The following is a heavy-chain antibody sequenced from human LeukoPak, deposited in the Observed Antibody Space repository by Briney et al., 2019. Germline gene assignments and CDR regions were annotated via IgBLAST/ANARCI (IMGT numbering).Heavy chain of an antibody. CDR2: IIPIFGTA. Sequence: ASVKVSCKASGGTFSSYAISWVRQAPGQGLEWMGGIIPIFGTANYAQKFQGRVTITTDESTSTAYMELSSLRSEDTAVYYCARGPGGYCSSTSCYLPYYYMDVWGKGTTVTVSS. J-gene: IGHJ6*03. CDR3: ARGPGGYCSSTSCYLPYYYMDV. V-gene: IGHV1-69*05. D-gene: IGHD2-2*01. CDR1: GGTFSSYA.